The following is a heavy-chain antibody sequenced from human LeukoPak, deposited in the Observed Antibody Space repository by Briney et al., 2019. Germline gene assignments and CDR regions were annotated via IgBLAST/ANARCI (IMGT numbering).Heavy chain of an antibody. V-gene: IGHV4-39*07. J-gene: IGHJ6*03. CDR2: IYYSGST. CDR1: GGSISSSSYY. Sequence: SETLSLTCTVSGGSISSSSYYWGWIRQPPGKGLEWIGSIYYSGSTYYNPSLKSRVTISVDTSKNQFSLKLSSVTAADTAVYYCARGQTGVTAYLYYYYMDVWGKGTTVTISS. CDR3: ARGQTGVTAYLYYYYMDV. D-gene: IGHD3-10*01.